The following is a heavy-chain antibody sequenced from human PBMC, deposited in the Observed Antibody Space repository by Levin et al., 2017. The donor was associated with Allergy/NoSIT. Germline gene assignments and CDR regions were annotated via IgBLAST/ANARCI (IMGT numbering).Heavy chain of an antibody. D-gene: IGHD1-7*01. V-gene: IGHV3-48*03. Sequence: LSLTCAASGFTFSSYEMNWVRQAPGRGLEWVSYISSSATTIYYADSVKGRFTISRDNAKNSLFLQMNSLRVEDTAVYFCARDPGGAATTSPLYGMDVWGQGTTVTVSS. CDR1: GFTFSSYE. CDR2: ISSSATTI. CDR3: ARDPGGAATTSPLYGMDV. J-gene: IGHJ6*02.